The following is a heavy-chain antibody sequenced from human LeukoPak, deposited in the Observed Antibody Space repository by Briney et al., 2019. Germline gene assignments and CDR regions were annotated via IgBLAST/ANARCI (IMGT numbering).Heavy chain of an antibody. D-gene: IGHD1-7*01. CDR1: GFTFNTYE. Sequence: GGSLRLSCAASGFTFNTYEINWVRQAPGKGREWVSYISSSGSPIYYADSVKGRFTISRDNAKNSLYLQMNSLRAEDTAVYYCAREAVELGDAFDSWGQGTMVTVSS. CDR2: ISSSGSPI. J-gene: IGHJ3*02. V-gene: IGHV3-48*03. CDR3: AREAVELGDAFDS.